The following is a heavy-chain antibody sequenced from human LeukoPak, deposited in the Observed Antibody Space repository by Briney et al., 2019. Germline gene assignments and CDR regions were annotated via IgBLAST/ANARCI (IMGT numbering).Heavy chain of an antibody. CDR1: GYTVTGYY. D-gene: IGHD3-22*01. CDR3: ARVVVGGSSGYYASGEGDY. Sequence: ASVKVSCKASGYTVTGYYMHWVRRAPGQGLEWMGWINPNSGGTNYAQKFQGRVTMTRDTSISTAYMELSRLRSDDTAVYYCARVVVGGSSGYYASGEGDYWGQGTLVTVSS. CDR2: INPNSGGT. V-gene: IGHV1-2*02. J-gene: IGHJ4*02.